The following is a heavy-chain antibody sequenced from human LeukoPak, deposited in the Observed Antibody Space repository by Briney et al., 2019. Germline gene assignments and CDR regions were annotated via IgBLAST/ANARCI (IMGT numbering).Heavy chain of an antibody. CDR2: ISGSGGST. D-gene: IGHD1-26*01. CDR3: ASHISKWEVGAFNY. Sequence: GGSLRLSCAASGFSFSSYWMSWVRQAPGKGLEWVSAISGSGGSTYYADSVKGRFTISRDNSKNTLYLQMNSLRAEDTAVYYCASHISKWEVGAFNYWGQGTLVTVSS. V-gene: IGHV3-23*01. CDR1: GFSFSSYW. J-gene: IGHJ4*02.